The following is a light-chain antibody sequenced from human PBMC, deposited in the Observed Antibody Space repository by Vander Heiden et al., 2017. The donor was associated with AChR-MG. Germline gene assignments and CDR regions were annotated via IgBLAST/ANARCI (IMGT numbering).Light chain of an antibody. CDR1: RSNIGAGND. CDR3: QSYDTSLSGLYV. J-gene: IGLJ1*01. V-gene: IGLV1-40*01. CDR2: GNI. Sequence: QSALTQPPSVSGAPGQRVTISCTGSRSNIGAGNDVPWYQQLPGAAPKPLIHGNIHPPSGGSYPFSGSKSWPSASLAITGLQPEDEADYYCQSYDTSLSGLYVFGTGTKVTVL.